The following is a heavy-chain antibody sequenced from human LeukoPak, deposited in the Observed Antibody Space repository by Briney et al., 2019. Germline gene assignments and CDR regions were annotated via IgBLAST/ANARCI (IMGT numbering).Heavy chain of an antibody. CDR2: IYYSGST. Sequence: PSETLSLTCTVSGGSISSSSYYWGWIRQPPGKGLEWLGSIYYSGSTYYNPSLKSRVTISVDTSKNQFSLKLSSVTAADTAVYYCARPVRVRGVIIKRPGSWFDPWGQGTLVTVSS. J-gene: IGHJ5*02. D-gene: IGHD3-10*02. V-gene: IGHV4-39*01. CDR3: ARPVRVRGVIIKRPGSWFDP. CDR1: GGSISSSSYY.